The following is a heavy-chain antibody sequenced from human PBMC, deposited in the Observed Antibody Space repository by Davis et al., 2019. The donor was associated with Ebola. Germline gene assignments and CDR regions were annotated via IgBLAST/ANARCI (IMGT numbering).Heavy chain of an antibody. CDR1: GGTFRSYV. Sequence: AASVKVSCKASGGTFRSYVISWVRQAPGQGLEWMGGILPIFGTANYAQKFQGRVTITADESTSTAYMELTSLRSEDTAVYYCAKGLGEGVYSSSSSYLSYHYGMDAWGKGTTVTVSS. D-gene: IGHD2-2*01. V-gene: IGHV1-69*13. CDR2: ILPIFGTA. J-gene: IGHJ6*04. CDR3: AKGLGEGVYSSSSSYLSYHYGMDA.